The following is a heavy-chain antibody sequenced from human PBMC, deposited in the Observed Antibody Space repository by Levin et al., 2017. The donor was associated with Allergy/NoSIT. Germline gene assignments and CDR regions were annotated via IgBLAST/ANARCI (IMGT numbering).Heavy chain of an antibody. D-gene: IGHD1-1*01. Sequence: SETLSLTCAISGDSVSSNSAAWNWIRQSPSRGLEWLGRTYYRSKWYNDYAVSVKSRITINPDTSKNQFSLQLNSVTPEDTAVYYCARGGATGTTPRAGFDYWGQGTLVTVSS. J-gene: IGHJ4*02. CDR1: GDSVSSNSAA. V-gene: IGHV6-1*01. CDR3: ARGGATGTTPRAGFDY. CDR2: TYYRSKWYN.